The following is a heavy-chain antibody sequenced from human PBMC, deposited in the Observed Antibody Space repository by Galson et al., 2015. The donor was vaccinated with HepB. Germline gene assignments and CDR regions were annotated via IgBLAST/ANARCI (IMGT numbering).Heavy chain of an antibody. CDR3: ARDRYCSGGSCYSENYYYYYGMDV. CDR2: IYPGDSDT. Sequence: QSGAEVKKPGESLKISCKGSGYSFTSYWIGWVRQMPGKGLEWMGIIYPGDSDTRYSPSFQGQVTISADKSISTAYLQWSSLKASDTAMYYCARDRYCSGGSCYSENYYYYYGMDVWGQGTTVTVSS. D-gene: IGHD2-15*01. J-gene: IGHJ6*02. V-gene: IGHV5-51*01. CDR1: GYSFTSYW.